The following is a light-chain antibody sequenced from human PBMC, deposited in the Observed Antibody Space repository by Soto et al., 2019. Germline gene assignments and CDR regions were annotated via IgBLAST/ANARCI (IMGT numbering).Light chain of an antibody. CDR3: CSYAGSRTYV. CDR2: EVS. Sequence: QSALTQPASVSGSPGQSITISCTGTSSDVGSYHLVSWYQQHPGKAPKLIIYEVSKRPSGVSTRFSGSKSGNTASLTISGLQAEDEADYYCCSYAGSRTYVFGTGTKVTVL. J-gene: IGLJ1*01. CDR1: SSDVGSYHL. V-gene: IGLV2-23*02.